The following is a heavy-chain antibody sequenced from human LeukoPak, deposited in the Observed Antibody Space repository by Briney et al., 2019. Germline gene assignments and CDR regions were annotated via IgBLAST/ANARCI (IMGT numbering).Heavy chain of an antibody. V-gene: IGHV1-3*03. CDR2: INAGNGNT. D-gene: IGHD3-16*02. CDR1: GYTFTSYA. CDR3: ARSGGDYVWGSYRHDAFDI. J-gene: IGHJ3*02. Sequence: ASVKVSCKASGYTFTSYAMHWVRQAPGQRLEWMGWINAGNGNTKYSQEFQGRVTITRDTSASTAYMELSSLRSEDMAVYYCARSGGDYVWGSYRHDAFDIWGQGTMVTVSS.